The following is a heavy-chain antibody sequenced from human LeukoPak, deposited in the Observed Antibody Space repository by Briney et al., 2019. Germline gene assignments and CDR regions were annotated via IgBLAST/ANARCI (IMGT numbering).Heavy chain of an antibody. V-gene: IGHV1-2*06. D-gene: IGHD2-21*02. CDR2: LNPNSGVT. Sequence: ASVKVSCKASGYTFTSYGISWVRQAPGQGLEWMGRLNPNSGVTNYAQKFQGRVTMTRDTSISTAYMELSRLRSDDTAVYYCAGVLGCGGDCWKLDYWGQGTLVTVSS. CDR1: GYTFTSYG. CDR3: AGVLGCGGDCWKLDY. J-gene: IGHJ4*02.